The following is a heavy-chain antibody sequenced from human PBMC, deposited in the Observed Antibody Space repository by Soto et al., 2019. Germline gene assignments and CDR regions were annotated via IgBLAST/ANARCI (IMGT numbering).Heavy chain of an antibody. V-gene: IGHV3-33*01. J-gene: IGHJ4*02. D-gene: IGHD3-22*01. CDR2: IWHDGGVK. CDR1: GFTLSDYG. CDR3: ARDPGRDSPIDY. Sequence: QVQLVESGGGVVQPGRSLRLSCTASGFTLSDYGMHWVRQAPGKGLEWVAVIWHDGGVKYYAESVTGRITISRDNSKNTVHLQIDSLGAEDTALYYCARDPGRDSPIDYWGQGTLVTVSS.